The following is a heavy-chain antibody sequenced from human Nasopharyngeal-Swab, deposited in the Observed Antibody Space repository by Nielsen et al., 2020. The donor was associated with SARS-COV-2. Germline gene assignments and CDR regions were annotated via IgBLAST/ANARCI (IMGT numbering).Heavy chain of an antibody. CDR2: IYTGGST. V-gene: IGHV3-66*01. J-gene: IGHJ5*02. CDR3: AILEGNGSGSP. Sequence: GGSLRLSCAASGFTVSSNYMNWVRQAPGKGLEWVSVIYTGGSTYYADSAKGRFTISRDNSKNTLYLQMNSLRAEDTAVYYCAILEGNGSGSPWGQGTLVTVSS. D-gene: IGHD3-10*01. CDR1: GFTVSSNY.